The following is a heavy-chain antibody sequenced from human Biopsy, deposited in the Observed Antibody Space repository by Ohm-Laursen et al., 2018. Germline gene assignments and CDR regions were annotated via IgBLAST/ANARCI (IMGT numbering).Heavy chain of an antibody. Sequence: SQTLSPTCSVSGGSIISYYWTWIRQPPGKGLEWIGHAYNRGITNHNPSLKSRVTISKDTSKNQFSLQVNSVTAADTAVYYCSRTPRDSFWSGSYKRGLWFDPWGQGTLVIVSS. J-gene: IGHJ5*02. CDR3: SRTPRDSFWSGSYKRGLWFDP. V-gene: IGHV4-59*01. CDR2: AYNRGIT. D-gene: IGHD3-3*01. CDR1: GGSIISYY.